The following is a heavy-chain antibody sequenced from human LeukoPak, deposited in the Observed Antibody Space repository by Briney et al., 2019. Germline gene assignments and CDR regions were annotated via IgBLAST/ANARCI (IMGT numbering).Heavy chain of an antibody. V-gene: IGHV1-18*01. D-gene: IGHD2-2*02. CDR3: AGDPDAAGIPLGYYYYYGMDV. Sequence: ASVKVSCKASGYTFTSYGISWVRQAPGQGLEWMGWISAYNGNTNYAQKLQGRVTMTTDTSTSTAYMELRSLRSDDTAVYYCAGDPDAAGIPLGYYYYYGMDVWGQGTTATVSS. J-gene: IGHJ6*02. CDR1: GYTFTSYG. CDR2: ISAYNGNT.